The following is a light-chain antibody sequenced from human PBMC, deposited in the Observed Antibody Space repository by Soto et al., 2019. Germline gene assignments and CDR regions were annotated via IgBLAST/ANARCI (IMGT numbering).Light chain of an antibody. Sequence: QSALTQPRSVSGSPGQAVTISCTGTSSDVGDYNYVSWYQQHPGKAPKLMVYDVTKRPSGVADRFSGSKSGNTASLTISGLQAEEEADYYGCSYAGSNSWVFGGGTKLTVL. CDR3: CSYAGSNSWV. CDR1: SSDVGDYNY. CDR2: DVT. V-gene: IGLV2-11*01. J-gene: IGLJ3*02.